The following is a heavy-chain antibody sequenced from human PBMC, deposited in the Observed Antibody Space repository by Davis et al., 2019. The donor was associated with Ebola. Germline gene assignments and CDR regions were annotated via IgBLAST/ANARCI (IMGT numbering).Heavy chain of an antibody. D-gene: IGHD2-2*01. J-gene: IGHJ3*01. CDR2: INPSGGST. Sequence: ASVKVSCKASGYTFTSYYMHWVRQAPGQGLEWMGIINPSGGSTSYAQKFQGRVTMTEDTSTDTAYLELRSLRSEDTAMYFCTTGYASWGQGTMVIVSS. V-gene: IGHV1-46*01. CDR3: TTGYAS. CDR1: GYTFTSYY.